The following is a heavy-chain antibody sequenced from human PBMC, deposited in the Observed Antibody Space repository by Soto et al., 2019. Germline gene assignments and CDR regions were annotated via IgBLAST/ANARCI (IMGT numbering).Heavy chain of an antibody. J-gene: IGHJ4*02. D-gene: IGHD1-1*01. CDR1: GYTFISYG. CDR2: ISPYNGKT. V-gene: IGHV1-18*01. CDR3: AKRHRTNPGELDY. Sequence: ASVKVSCKASGYTFISYGISWVRQAPGQGLEWMGWISPYNGKTNYAQTFQGRATMTTDRSTSTAYMELISLRDEDTAIYYCAKRHRTNPGELDYWGQGTLVTVSS.